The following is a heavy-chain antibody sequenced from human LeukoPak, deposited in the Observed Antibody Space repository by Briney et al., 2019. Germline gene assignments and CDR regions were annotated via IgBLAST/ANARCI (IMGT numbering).Heavy chain of an antibody. CDR2: ISAYSGNT. Sequence: ASVKVSCKASGYTFTSYGISWVRQAPGQGLEWMGWISAYSGNTNYAQKLQGRVTMTTDTSTSTAYMELRSLRSDDTAVYYCARVPNYYDSSGYYFYFDYWGQGNLVTVSS. CDR1: GYTFTSYG. D-gene: IGHD3-22*01. J-gene: IGHJ4*02. CDR3: ARVPNYYDSSGYYFYFDY. V-gene: IGHV1-18*01.